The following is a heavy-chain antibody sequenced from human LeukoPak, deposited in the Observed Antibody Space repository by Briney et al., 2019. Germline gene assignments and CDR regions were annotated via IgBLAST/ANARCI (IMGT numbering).Heavy chain of an antibody. CDR3: ITGRAARRSLDI. CDR1: GFTFTNAW. Sequence: GGSLRLSCAASGFTFTNAWMNWVRQAPGKGLEWVGRIKSKTDGGTTDYAAPVKGRFTISRDDSKNTLDLQMNSLKTEDTAVYYCITGRAARRSLDIWGQGTMVTVSS. V-gene: IGHV3-15*01. J-gene: IGHJ3*02. CDR2: IKSKTDGGTT. D-gene: IGHD6-13*01.